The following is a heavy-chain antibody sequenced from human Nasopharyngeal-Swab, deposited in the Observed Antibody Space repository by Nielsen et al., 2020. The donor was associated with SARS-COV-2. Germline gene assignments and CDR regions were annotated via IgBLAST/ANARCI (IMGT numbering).Heavy chain of an antibody. CDR3: AKGQRTSGTRAFDI. J-gene: IGHJ3*02. V-gene: IGHV3-21*01. CDR1: GFTFATYN. D-gene: IGHD1-1*01. Sequence: GESLKISCAASGFTFATYNMNWVRQAPGKGLEWVSSISNSNNYIYYADSVKGRFTISRDNAKNTLYLQMNSLRVEDTAVYYCAKGQRTSGTRAFDIWGQGTMVTVSS. CDR2: ISNSNNYI.